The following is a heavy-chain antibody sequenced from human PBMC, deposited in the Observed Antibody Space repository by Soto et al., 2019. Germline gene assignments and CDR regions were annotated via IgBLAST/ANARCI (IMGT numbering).Heavy chain of an antibody. V-gene: IGHV3-48*02. CDR3: ARAGGKYSSSWYGWFDP. D-gene: IGHD6-13*01. CDR1: GFTFSSYS. CDR2: ISSSSSTI. J-gene: IGHJ5*02. Sequence: EVQLVESGGGLVQPGGSLRLSCAASGFTFSSYSMNWVRQAPGKGLEWVSYISSSSSTIYYADSVKGRFTISRDNAKXXXXXXMNSLRDEDTAVYYCARAGGKYSSSWYGWFDPWGQGTLVTVSS.